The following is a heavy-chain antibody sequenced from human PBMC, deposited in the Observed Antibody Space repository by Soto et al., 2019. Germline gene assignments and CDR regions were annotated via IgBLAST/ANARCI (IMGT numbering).Heavy chain of an antibody. CDR3: AKEMITFGDFNYYYMEV. V-gene: IGHV3-9*01. CDR1: GFTFDQYT. D-gene: IGHD3-16*01. J-gene: IGHJ6*03. CDR2: ITWHSGTI. Sequence: EVQLVESGGGLVQHGRSLRLAWAASGFTFDQYTMHWVRQPSGKGLEWVSSITWHSGTIGYADSVKGRFTISRDNAKNSLYLQMNSLRGEDTALYYCAKEMITFGDFNYYYMEVWGNGTTVTGSS.